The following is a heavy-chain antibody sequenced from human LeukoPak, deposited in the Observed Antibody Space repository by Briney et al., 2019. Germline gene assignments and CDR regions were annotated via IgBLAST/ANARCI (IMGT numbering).Heavy chain of an antibody. CDR2: ICYSGST. Sequence: ETLSLTCTVSGGSISSSYWSWVRQPPGKGLEWIGYICYSGSTNYNPSLKSRVTISVDTSKNQFSLKLASVTAADTAVYYCAGRPPNRRGCATFLPYFDYWGQGALVTVSS. J-gene: IGHJ4*02. CDR3: AGRPPNRRGCATFLPYFDY. CDR1: GGSISSSY. V-gene: IGHV4-59*01. D-gene: IGHD6-19*01.